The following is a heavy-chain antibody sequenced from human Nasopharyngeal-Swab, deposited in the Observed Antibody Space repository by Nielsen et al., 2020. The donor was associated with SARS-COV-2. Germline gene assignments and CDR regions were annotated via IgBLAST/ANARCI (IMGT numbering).Heavy chain of an antibody. V-gene: IGHV3-30*18. CDR2: ISYDGNNK. J-gene: IGHJ4*02. CDR3: AKDTRSGLVRGVITDY. Sequence: WIRQPPGKGLEWVAVISYDGNNKYYADSVKGRFTISRDNSKNTLYLQMNSRRAEDTAVYYCAKDTRSGLVRGVITDYWGQGTLVTVSS. D-gene: IGHD3-10*01.